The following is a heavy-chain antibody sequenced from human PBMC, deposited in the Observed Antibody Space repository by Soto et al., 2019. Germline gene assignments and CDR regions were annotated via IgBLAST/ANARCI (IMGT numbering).Heavy chain of an antibody. CDR1: GGTFSSYA. CDR2: IIRIFGTA. Sequence: QVQLVQSGAGVKKPGSSVKVSCKASGGTFSSYAISWVRQAPGQGLEWMGGIIRIFGTANYAQKFQGRVTITADESTSTAYMELSSLRSEDTAVYYCARNGYCVSTSCYSDYYSGMDVWGQGTTVTVSS. J-gene: IGHJ6*02. CDR3: ARNGYCVSTSCYSDYYSGMDV. V-gene: IGHV1-69*12. D-gene: IGHD2-2*02.